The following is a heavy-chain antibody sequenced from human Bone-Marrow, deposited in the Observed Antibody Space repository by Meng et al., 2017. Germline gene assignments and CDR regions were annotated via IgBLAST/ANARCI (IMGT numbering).Heavy chain of an antibody. J-gene: IGHJ4*02. D-gene: IGHD2-2*01. CDR3: ARHEFGLPTAAFDH. CDR2: IYHTGRT. CDR1: GDSIISNYW. Sequence: QVQLQESGPGLVNPSGTLSLTVAVSGDSIISNYWWNWVRQTPGKGLEWIGEIYHTGRTDYNPFLKSRVTISVDTSKNQFSLTLTSVTAADTAVYYCARHEFGLPTAAFDHWGQGTLVTVSS. V-gene: IGHV4-4*02.